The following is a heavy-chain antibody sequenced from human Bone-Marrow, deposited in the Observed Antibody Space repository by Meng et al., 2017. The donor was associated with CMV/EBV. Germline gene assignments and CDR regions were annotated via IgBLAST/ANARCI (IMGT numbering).Heavy chain of an antibody. Sequence: GGSLRLSCAASGFTFSSYAMSWVRQTPGKGLEWVSVISGSGDMAYYADSVKGRFTISRDNSKNTLYVQVDSLRAEDTAVYYCAKVLRARTPNFYYGMDVWGQGTTVTVSS. J-gene: IGHJ6*02. CDR3: AKVLRARTPNFYYGMDV. CDR2: ISGSGDMA. D-gene: IGHD4-23*01. V-gene: IGHV3-23*01. CDR1: GFTFSSYA.